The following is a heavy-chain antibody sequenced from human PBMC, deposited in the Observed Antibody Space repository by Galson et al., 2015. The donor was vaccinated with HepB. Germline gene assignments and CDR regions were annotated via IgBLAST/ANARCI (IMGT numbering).Heavy chain of an antibody. J-gene: IGHJ6*03. CDR3: ARASTGGSSSPLYYYCYMDV. Sequence: SVKVSCKASGGTFSSFAISWVRQAPGQGLEWMGGIIPILGIPNYAQKFQGRVTITADKSTSTAYMELSSLRSEDTAVYYCARASTGGSSSPLYYYCYMDVWGKGTTVTVSS. CDR2: IIPILGIP. D-gene: IGHD6-6*01. V-gene: IGHV1-69*10. CDR1: GGTFSSFA.